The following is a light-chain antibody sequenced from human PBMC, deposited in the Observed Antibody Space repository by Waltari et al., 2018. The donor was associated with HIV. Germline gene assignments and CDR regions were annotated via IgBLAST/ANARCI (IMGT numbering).Light chain of an antibody. CDR1: NSNVGNNF. CDR3: ASWDDNLNHWV. Sequence: QSVLTQTPSASRAPGQRILMSCSGANSNVGNNFVSWFQQVAGGAPKLVIYRNDKLPPGVPARFAAAKSGSTASLAIAGLQSDDEAEYFCASWDDNLNHWVFGGGTKLTV. V-gene: IGLV1-44*01. J-gene: IGLJ3*02. CDR2: RND.